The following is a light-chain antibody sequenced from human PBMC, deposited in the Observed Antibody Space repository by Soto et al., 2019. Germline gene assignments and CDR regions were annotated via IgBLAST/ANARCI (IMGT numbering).Light chain of an antibody. CDR3: QQYNNWPRT. CDR2: AAS. CDR1: RRVSSY. V-gene: IGKV3-15*01. J-gene: IGKJ1*01. Sequence: ETVLTQSPATLSLSPGDRATLSCRASRRVSSYLAWYQQKPGQAPRLLIYAASTRATGIPARFSGSGSGTEFTLTISSLQSEDFAVYYCQQYNNWPRTFGQGTKVDIK.